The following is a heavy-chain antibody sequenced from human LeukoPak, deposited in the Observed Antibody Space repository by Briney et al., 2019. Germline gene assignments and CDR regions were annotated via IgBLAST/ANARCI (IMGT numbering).Heavy chain of an antibody. CDR2: INHSGST. D-gene: IGHD6-13*01. CDR3: ARVRYSSSWYVVYYYGMDV. V-gene: IGHV4-34*01. Sequence: PSETLSLTCAVYGGSFSGYYWSWIRQPPGKGLEWIGEINHSGSTNYNPSLKSRVTTSVDTSKNQFSLKLSSVTAADTAVYYCARVRYSSSWYVVYYYGMDVWGQGTTVTVSS. CDR1: GGSFSGYY. J-gene: IGHJ6*02.